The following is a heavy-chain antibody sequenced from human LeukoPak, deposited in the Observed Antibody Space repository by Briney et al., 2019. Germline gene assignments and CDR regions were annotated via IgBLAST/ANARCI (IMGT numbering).Heavy chain of an antibody. V-gene: IGHV3-30*18. Sequence: GGSLRLSCAASGFTFSNYGMHWVRQAPGKGLEWVAVMSYDGSNESYADSVKGRFTISRDNSKNTLYLQMNSLRAEDTAVYYCAKGEPTVTPLFDYWGQGTLVTVSS. D-gene: IGHD4-17*01. J-gene: IGHJ4*02. CDR1: GFTFSNYG. CDR2: MSYDGSNE. CDR3: AKGEPTVTPLFDY.